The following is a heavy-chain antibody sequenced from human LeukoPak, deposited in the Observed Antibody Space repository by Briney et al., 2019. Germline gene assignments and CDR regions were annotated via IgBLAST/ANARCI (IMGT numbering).Heavy chain of an antibody. CDR3: ATGRQMGY. CDR1: GFTFSSFW. V-gene: IGHV3-7*03. CDR2: IKQDGSEK. Sequence: GGSLRLSCAISGFTFSSFWMSWVRQAPGKGLEWVANIKQDGSEKYYVDSVKGRFAISRDNAKNSLLLQMNSLRAEDTAVYYCATGRQMGYWGQGTLVTVSS. D-gene: IGHD5-24*01. J-gene: IGHJ4*02.